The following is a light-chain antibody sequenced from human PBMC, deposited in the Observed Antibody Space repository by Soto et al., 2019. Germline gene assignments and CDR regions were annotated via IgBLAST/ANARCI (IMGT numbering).Light chain of an antibody. CDR3: QQYGSSPPIT. V-gene: IGKV3-20*01. J-gene: IGKJ5*01. CDR2: GAS. Sequence: ETVLTQSPGTLSLSPGERATLSCRASQSVSSSYLAWYQQKPGQAPRLLIYGASSRATGIPDRFRGSGSGTDFTRAISRLEPEDFAVYYCQQYGSSPPITFGQGTRLEIK. CDR1: QSVSSSY.